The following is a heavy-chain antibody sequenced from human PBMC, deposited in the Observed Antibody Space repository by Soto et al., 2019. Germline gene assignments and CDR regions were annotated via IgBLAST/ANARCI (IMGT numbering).Heavy chain of an antibody. CDR1: GFTFSSYG. J-gene: IGHJ5*02. CDR2: ISYDGSNK. D-gene: IGHD2-21*02. CDR3: AKDGPSEGDVGNWFDP. V-gene: IGHV3-30*18. Sequence: QVQLVESGGGVVQPGRSLRLSCAASGFTFSSYGMHWVRQAPGKGLEWVAVISYDGSNKYYADSVKGRFTISRDNSKNTLYMQINGLRAEDTAVYYCAKDGPSEGDVGNWFDPWGQGTLVTVSS.